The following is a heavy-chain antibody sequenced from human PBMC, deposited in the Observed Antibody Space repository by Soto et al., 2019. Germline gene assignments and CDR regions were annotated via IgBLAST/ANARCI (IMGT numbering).Heavy chain of an antibody. J-gene: IGHJ6*02. Sequence: ASVKVCCKASGYTFTGYYMHWVRQAPGQGLEWMGWINPNSGGTNYAQKFQGWVTMTRDTSISTAYMELSRLRSDDTAVYYCARAQVRGVKILYYGTDVWGQATKVTVSS. CDR2: INPNSGGT. V-gene: IGHV1-2*04. CDR1: GYTFTGYY. D-gene: IGHD3-10*01. CDR3: ARAQVRGVKILYYGTDV.